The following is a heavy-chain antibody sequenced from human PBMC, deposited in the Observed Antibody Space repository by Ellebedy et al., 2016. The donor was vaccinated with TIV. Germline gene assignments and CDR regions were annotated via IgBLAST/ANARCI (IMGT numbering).Heavy chain of an antibody. D-gene: IGHD5-24*01. CDR3: ARDRRRDGDNFGLDF. CDR2: ISVHNGHN. CDR1: GYTFISHG. Sequence: AASVKVSCKTSGYTFISHGISWVRQAPGQGLQWMGRISVHNGHNTYAPTFQDRLIMTTDTSTHTAYMEMGGLGDDDTATYFCARDRRRDGDNFGLDFWGQGTMVIVSS. V-gene: IGHV1-18*04. J-gene: IGHJ3*01.